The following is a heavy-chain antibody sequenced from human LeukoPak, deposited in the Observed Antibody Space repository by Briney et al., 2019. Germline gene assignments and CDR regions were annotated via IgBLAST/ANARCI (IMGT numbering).Heavy chain of an antibody. CDR1: GFTFDDYA. CDR2: ISWNSGSI. D-gene: IGHD3-10*01. V-gene: IGHV3-9*01. Sequence: GGSLRLSCAASGFTFDDYAMHWVRHAPGKGLEWVSGISWNSGSIGYADSVKGRFTISRDNAKNSLYLQMNSLRAEDTALYYCASLPMYYGSGSYPDWGQGTLVTVSS. CDR3: ASLPMYYGSGSYPD. J-gene: IGHJ4*02.